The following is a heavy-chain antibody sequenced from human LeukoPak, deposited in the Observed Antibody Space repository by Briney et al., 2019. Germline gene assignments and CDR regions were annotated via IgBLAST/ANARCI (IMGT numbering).Heavy chain of an antibody. Sequence: SQTLSLTCAVYGGSFSGYYWSWIRQPPGKGLEWIGEINHSGSTNYNPSLKSRVTISVDTSKNQFSLKLSSVTAADTAVYYCARRKLLSRGYFDLWGRGTLVTVSS. V-gene: IGHV4-34*01. CDR3: ARRKLLSRGYFDL. J-gene: IGHJ2*01. D-gene: IGHD1-26*01. CDR1: GGSFSGYY. CDR2: INHSGST.